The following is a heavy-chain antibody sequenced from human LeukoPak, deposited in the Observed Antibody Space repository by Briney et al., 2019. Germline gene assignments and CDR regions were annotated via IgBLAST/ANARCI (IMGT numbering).Heavy chain of an antibody. D-gene: IGHD3-22*01. CDR1: GGSISSGSYY. J-gene: IGHJ5*02. CDR3: ARGTSPQYYYDSSGPRNWFDP. V-gene: IGHV4-61*02. Sequence: SETLSLTCTVSGGSISSGSYYWSWIRQPAGKGLEWIGRIYTSGSTNYNPSLKSRVTISVDTSKNQFSLKLSSVTAADTAVYYCARGTSPQYYYDSSGPRNWFDPWGQGTLVTVSS. CDR2: IYTSGST.